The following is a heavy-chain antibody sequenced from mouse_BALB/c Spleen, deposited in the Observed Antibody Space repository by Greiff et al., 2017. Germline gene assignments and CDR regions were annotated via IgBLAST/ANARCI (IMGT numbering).Heavy chain of an antibody. CDR2: ISSGSSTI. V-gene: IGHV5-17*02. CDR3: ASSYPYYAMDY. CDR1: GFTFSSFG. J-gene: IGHJ4*01. Sequence: LVESGGGLVQPGGSRKLSCAASGFTFSSFGMHWVRQAPEKGLEWVAYISSGSSTIYYADTVKGRFTISRDNPKNTLFLQMTSLRSEDTAMYYCASSYPYYAMDYWGQGTSVTVSS. D-gene: IGHD3-3*01.